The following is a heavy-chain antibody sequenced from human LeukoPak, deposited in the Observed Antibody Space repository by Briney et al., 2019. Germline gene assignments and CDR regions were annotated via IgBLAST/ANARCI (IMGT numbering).Heavy chain of an antibody. J-gene: IGHJ4*02. CDR2: IIPIFGTA. CDR1: GGTFSSYA. D-gene: IGHD6-19*01. CDR3: ARVEGASGWYYFDY. V-gene: IGHV1-69*13. Sequence: ASVTVSCKASGGTFSSYAISWVRQAPGQGLEWMGGIIPIFGTANYAQKFQGRVTITADESTSTAYMELSSLRSEDTAVYYCARVEGASGWYYFDYWGQGTLVTVSS.